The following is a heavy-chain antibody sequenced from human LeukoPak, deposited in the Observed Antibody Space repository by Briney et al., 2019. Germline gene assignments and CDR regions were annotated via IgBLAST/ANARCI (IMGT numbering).Heavy chain of an antibody. CDR2: IYYSGST. Sequence: SETLSLTCTVSGGSISSSSYYWGWIRQPPGKGLEWIGSIYYSGSTYYNPSLKSRVTISVDTSKNQFSLKLSSVTAADTAVYYCARAGSWKLNFDYWGQGTLVTVPS. CDR3: ARAGSWKLNFDY. J-gene: IGHJ4*02. CDR1: GGSISSSSYY. D-gene: IGHD6-13*01. V-gene: IGHV4-39*07.